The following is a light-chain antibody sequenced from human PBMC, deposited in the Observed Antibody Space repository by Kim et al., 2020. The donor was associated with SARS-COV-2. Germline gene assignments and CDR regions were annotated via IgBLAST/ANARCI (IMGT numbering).Light chain of an antibody. J-gene: IGKJ2*01. CDR2: LAS. V-gene: IGKV1-5*03. Sequence: ASVGDRVPISGRASEAIETWLALYQQKPGKVPSLLIYLASTLENGVPSRFSGSGSGTEFTLTINGLQPDDFATYFCQHYSRFPYTFGQGTKLEI. CDR1: EAIETW. CDR3: QHYSRFPYT.